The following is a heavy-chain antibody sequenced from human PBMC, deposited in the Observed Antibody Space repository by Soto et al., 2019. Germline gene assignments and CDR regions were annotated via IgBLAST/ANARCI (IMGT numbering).Heavy chain of an antibody. CDR1: GGTFSSYA. V-gene: IGHV1-69*06. CDR2: IIPIFGTA. Sequence: VASVKISCKASGGTFSSYAISWVRQAPGQGLEWMGGIIPIFGTANYAQKFQGRVTITADKSTSTAYMELSSLRSEDAAVYSCTGKGHDSGYAYERDLSYWAQG. D-gene: IGHD5-12*01. J-gene: IGHJ4*01. CDR3: TGKGHDSGYAYERDLSY.